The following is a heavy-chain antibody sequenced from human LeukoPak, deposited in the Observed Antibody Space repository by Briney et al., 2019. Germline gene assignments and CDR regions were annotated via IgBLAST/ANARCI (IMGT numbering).Heavy chain of an antibody. J-gene: IGHJ4*02. V-gene: IGHV4-39*07. D-gene: IGHD3-10*01. CDR3: ASAGTRGYYYFDY. CDR2: INHSGST. CDR1: GGSISSGGYY. Sequence: SETLSLTCTVSGGSISSGGYYWSWIRQPPGKGLEWIGEINHSGSTNYNPSLKSRVTISVDTSKNQFSLKLSSVTAADTAVYYCASAGTRGYYYFDYWGQGTLVTVSS.